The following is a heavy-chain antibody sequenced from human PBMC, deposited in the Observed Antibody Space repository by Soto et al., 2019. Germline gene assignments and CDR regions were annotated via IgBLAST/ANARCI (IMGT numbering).Heavy chain of an antibody. D-gene: IGHD3-22*01. Sequence: QVQLVQSGAEVKKPGSSVKVSCKASGGTFSSYAISWVRQAPGQGLEWMGGSIPIFGTANYAQKFQGRVTITADESTSTAYMELSSLRSEDTAVYYCASTKNPYYYDSSGYFDYWGQGTLVTVSS. CDR1: GGTFSSYA. CDR3: ASTKNPYYYDSSGYFDY. CDR2: SIPIFGTA. V-gene: IGHV1-69*01. J-gene: IGHJ4*02.